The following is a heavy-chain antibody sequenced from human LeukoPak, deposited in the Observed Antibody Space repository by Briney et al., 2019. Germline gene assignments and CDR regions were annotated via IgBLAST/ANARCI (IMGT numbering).Heavy chain of an antibody. CDR2: ISWNSGSI. Sequence: GRSLRLSCAASGFTFDDYAMHWVRQAPGKGLEWVSGISWNSGSIGYADSVKGRFTISRDNAKNSLYLQMNSLRAEDTALYYCATDPGRDGYNKNAFDIWGQGTMVTVSS. CDR1: GFTFDDYA. CDR3: ATDPGRDGYNKNAFDI. J-gene: IGHJ3*02. V-gene: IGHV3-9*01. D-gene: IGHD5-24*01.